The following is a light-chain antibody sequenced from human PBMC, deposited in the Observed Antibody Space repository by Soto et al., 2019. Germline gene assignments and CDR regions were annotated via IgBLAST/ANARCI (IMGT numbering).Light chain of an antibody. Sequence: QSALTQPASVSGSPGQSITISCTGTSSDVGSYNLVSWYQQHPGKAPKLMIYEGSKRPSGVSYRFSGSKSGNTASLTISGLQAEDEADYYCCSYASSRTFVFGTGTQLTVL. CDR3: CSYASSRTFV. CDR2: EGS. J-gene: IGLJ1*01. CDR1: SSDVGSYNL. V-gene: IGLV2-23*01.